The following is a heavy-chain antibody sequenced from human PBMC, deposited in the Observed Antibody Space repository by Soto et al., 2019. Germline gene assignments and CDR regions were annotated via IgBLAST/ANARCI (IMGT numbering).Heavy chain of an antibody. CDR1: GFSISSNY. J-gene: IGHJ4*02. Sequence: PGGSLRLSCAASGFSISSNYMSWVRQAPGKGLEWVSVIYSGGNTYYADSVKGRFTISRDNSKNTLYLQMNSLRAEDTAVYYCATITKYDILTGYYPCWGQGP. CDR2: IYSGGNT. CDR3: ATITKYDILTGYYPC. V-gene: IGHV3-66*01. D-gene: IGHD3-9*01.